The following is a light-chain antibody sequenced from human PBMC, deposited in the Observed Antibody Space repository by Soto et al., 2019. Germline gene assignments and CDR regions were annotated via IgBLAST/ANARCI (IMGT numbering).Light chain of an antibody. V-gene: IGLV1-40*01. J-gene: IGLJ2*01. CDR1: SSNIGAGYD. CDR3: QSYESSLSGVI. CDR2: GNS. Sequence: QSVLTQPPSVSGAPGQRVTISCTGSSSNIGAGYDVHWYQQLPGTAPKLLIYGNSIRPTGVPDRFSGSKSGTSASLAITGLQAEDEAEYYCQSYESSLSGVIFGGGTKLTVL.